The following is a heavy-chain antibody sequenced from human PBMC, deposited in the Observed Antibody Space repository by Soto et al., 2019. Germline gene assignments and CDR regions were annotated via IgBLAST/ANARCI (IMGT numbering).Heavy chain of an antibody. V-gene: IGHV4-30-4*01. D-gene: IGHD3-22*01. CDR3: AREMVGANYYDSSGPSFFDY. J-gene: IGHJ4*02. Sequence: PSETLSLTCTVSGGSISSGDYYWSWIRQPPGKGLEWIGYIYYSGSTYYNPSLKSRVTISVDTSKNQFSLKLSSVTAADTAVYYCAREMVGANYYDSSGPSFFDYWGQGTLVTVSS. CDR1: GGSISSGDYY. CDR2: IYYSGST.